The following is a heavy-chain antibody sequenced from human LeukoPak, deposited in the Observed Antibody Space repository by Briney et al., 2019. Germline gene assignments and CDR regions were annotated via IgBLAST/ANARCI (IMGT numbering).Heavy chain of an antibody. J-gene: IGHJ4*02. V-gene: IGHV7-4-1*02. CDR3: ARAYQRLGELSLPDY. D-gene: IGHD3-16*02. CDR1: GYTFTNYA. CDR2: IHPSSGNP. Sequence: ASVKVLCKACGYTFTNYAMKWARHAPGQGLEYMGCIHPSSGNPTYAQDFTGRLVFYLDTSVSTTYRQNRSLMSEDAVVYYCARAYQRLGELSLPDYWGQGTLVTVSS.